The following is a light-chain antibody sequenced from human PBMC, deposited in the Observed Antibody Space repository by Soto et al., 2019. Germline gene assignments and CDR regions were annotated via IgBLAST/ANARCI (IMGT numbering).Light chain of an antibody. CDR1: QSFLYNSNNKNY. Sequence: EILRTQSQASLSVSLGERATINCKSRQSFLYNSNNKNYVVWYQQKPGQPPKLLIYWATTRESGVPDRFSGSGSGTDFTLTISSLQAEDVAVYYCQQYYSVPLTFGGGTKVAIK. CDR2: WAT. CDR3: QQYYSVPLT. V-gene: IGKV4-1*01. J-gene: IGKJ4*01.